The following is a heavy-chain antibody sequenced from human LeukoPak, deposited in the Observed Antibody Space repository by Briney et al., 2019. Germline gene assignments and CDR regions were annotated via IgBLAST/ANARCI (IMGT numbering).Heavy chain of an antibody. CDR2: IIPILDVA. CDR1: GGTFSANA. CDR3: ARVDRDAEEDFDY. V-gene: IGHV1-69*04. J-gene: IGHJ4*02. D-gene: IGHD5-24*01. Sequence: SVKVSCKASGGTFSANAISWVRQAPGQGLEWMGRIIPILDVANYAQKFQGRVTIAADESTSTAYLELSTLRSEDTAVYYCARVDRDAEEDFDYWGQGTLVTVSS.